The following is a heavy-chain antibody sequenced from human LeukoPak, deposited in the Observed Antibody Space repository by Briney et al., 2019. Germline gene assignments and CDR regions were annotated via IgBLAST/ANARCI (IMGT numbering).Heavy chain of an antibody. CDR2: IYYTGST. Sequence: SQTLSLTCTVSGGSISSGGYSWSWIRQHLGKGLEWIGYIYYTGSTYYNPSLKSRVTISVDTSKNQFSLKLSSVTAADTAVYYCARGGYDSTSYFFDYWGEGTLVTVPS. CDR3: ARGGYDSTSYFFDY. J-gene: IGHJ4*02. V-gene: IGHV4-31*03. CDR1: GGSISSGGYS. D-gene: IGHD5-12*01.